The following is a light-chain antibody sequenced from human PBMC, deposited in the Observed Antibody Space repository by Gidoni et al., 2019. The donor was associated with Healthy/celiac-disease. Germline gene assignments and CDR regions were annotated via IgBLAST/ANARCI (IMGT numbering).Light chain of an antibody. CDR3: QSYDSSNQRV. V-gene: IGLV6-57*01. J-gene: IGLJ6*01. CDR1: SGSIASNY. Sequence: NFMLTQPHSVSESPGKTVTISCTRSSGSIASNYLQWYQNRPGRSPTTVIYEDNQRPSGVPDRFSGSIDSSSNSASLTISGLKTDDEAAYYCQSYDSSNQRVFGSGTKVTVL. CDR2: EDN.